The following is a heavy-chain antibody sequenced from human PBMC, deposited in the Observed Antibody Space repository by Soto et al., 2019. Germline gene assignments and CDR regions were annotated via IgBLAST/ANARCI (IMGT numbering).Heavy chain of an antibody. CDR1: GFTFSSYA. J-gene: IGHJ6*02. Sequence: LRLSCAASGFTFSSYAMHWVRQAPGKGLEWVAVISYDGSNKYYADSVKGRFTISRDNSKNTLYLQMNSLRAEDTAVYYCARDIALQHYYYYGMDVWGQGTTVTVSS. CDR2: ISYDGSNK. V-gene: IGHV3-30-3*01. CDR3: ARDIALQHYYYYGMDV. D-gene: IGHD6-13*01.